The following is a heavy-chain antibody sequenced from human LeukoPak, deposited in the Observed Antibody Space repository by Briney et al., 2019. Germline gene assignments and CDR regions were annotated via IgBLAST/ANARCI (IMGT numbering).Heavy chain of an antibody. J-gene: IGHJ6*02. V-gene: IGHV3-9*01. Sequence: GGSLRLSCAASGFTFDDYAMHWVRQAPGKGLEWVSGISWNSGSIGYADSVKGRFTISRGNAKNSLYLQMNSLRAEDTALYYCAKDTAMVTEYGMDVWGQGTTVTVSS. CDR2: ISWNSGSI. CDR1: GFTFDDYA. D-gene: IGHD5-18*01. CDR3: AKDTAMVTEYGMDV.